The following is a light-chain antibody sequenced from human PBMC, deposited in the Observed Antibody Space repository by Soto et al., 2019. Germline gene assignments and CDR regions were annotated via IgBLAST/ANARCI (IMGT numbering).Light chain of an antibody. V-gene: IGLV2-14*02. Sequence: QSALTQPASVSGSPGQSITISCTGTSSDVGSYNLVSWYQQHPGKAPKLMIYEGSKRPSGVSNRFSGSKSGNTASLTISGLQAEDEADYYCGSYTSSSRGVFGTGTKLTVL. CDR2: EGS. J-gene: IGLJ1*01. CDR3: GSYTSSSRGV. CDR1: SSDVGSYNL.